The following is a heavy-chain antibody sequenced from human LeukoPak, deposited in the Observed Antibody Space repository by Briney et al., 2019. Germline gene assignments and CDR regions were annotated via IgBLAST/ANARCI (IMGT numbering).Heavy chain of an antibody. V-gene: IGHV4-34*01. Sequence: SETLSHTCAVYGGSFSGYYWSWIRQPPGKGLEWIGEINHSGSTNYNPSLKSRVTISVDTSKNQFSLKLSSVTAADTAVYYCARGLGYYGSGSHRWGQGTLVTVSS. D-gene: IGHD3-10*01. CDR1: GGSFSGYY. CDR3: ARGLGYYGSGSHR. J-gene: IGHJ5*02. CDR2: INHSGST.